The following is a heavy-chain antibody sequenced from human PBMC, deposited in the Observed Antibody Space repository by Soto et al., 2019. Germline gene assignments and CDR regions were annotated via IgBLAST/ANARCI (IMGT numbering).Heavy chain of an antibody. CDR3: AREQSRVIVVATAFDY. V-gene: IGHV3-11*01. D-gene: IGHD3-22*01. CDR1: GFTFSDYY. Sequence: PGGSLRLSCAASGFTFSDYYMSWIRQAPGKGLEWVSYISSSGSTIYYADSVKGRFTISRDNAKNSLYLQMNSLRAEDTAVYYFAREQSRVIVVATAFDYWGQGTLVTVAS. CDR2: ISSSGSTI. J-gene: IGHJ4*02.